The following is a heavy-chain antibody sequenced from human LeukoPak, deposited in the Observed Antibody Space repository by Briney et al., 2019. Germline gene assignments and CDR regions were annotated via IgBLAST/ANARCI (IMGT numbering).Heavy chain of an antibody. Sequence: GGSLRLSCAASGFTFSSYSMNWVRQAPGKGLEWVSCISSISSYIYYADSLKGRFTISRDNAKNSLYLQMNSLRAEDTDVYYCARPKGDRGVDYWGQGTLVTVSS. CDR2: ISSISSYI. V-gene: IGHV3-21*04. D-gene: IGHD2-21*02. J-gene: IGHJ4*02. CDR3: ARPKGDRGVDY. CDR1: GFTFSSYS.